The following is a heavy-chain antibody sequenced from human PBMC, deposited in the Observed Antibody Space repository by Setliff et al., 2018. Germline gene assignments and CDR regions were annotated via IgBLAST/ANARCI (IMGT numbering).Heavy chain of an antibody. Sequence: GGSLRLSCVASGITFTSYAMSWVRQAPGKGLEWVSTDSVSGDNTYYTDSVKGRFTTSRDNSKNTVSLQMSSLRAEDTAIYFCAGQGPIFGSGLIPGFDQWGQGTMVTVSS. V-gene: IGHV3-23*01. J-gene: IGHJ4*02. CDR1: GITFTSYA. CDR2: DSVSGDNT. D-gene: IGHD3-3*01. CDR3: AGQGPIFGSGLIPGFDQ.